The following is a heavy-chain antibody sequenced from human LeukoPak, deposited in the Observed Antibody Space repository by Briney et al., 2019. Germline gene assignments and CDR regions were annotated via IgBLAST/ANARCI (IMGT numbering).Heavy chain of an antibody. CDR1: GGSISSYY. J-gene: IGHJ3*02. CDR3: ARHISGATKELSAFDI. Sequence: SETLSLTCSVSGGSISSYYWSWIRQPPGKGLEWIGYIYYSESTKYNPSLKSRLTISVDTSKNQFSLRLTSVTAADTAVYYCARHISGATKELSAFDIWGQGTMVNVSS. D-gene: IGHD1-20*01. V-gene: IGHV4-59*08. CDR2: IYYSEST.